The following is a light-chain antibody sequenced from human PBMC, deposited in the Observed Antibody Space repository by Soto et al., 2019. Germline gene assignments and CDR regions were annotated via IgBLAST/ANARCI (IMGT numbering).Light chain of an antibody. J-gene: IGLJ2*01. Sequence: SVLTQPPSASGTPGQRATISCSGSSSNIGSNTVNWYQQLPGTAPKLLIYNNNQRPSGVPDRFSGSKSGTSASLAISGLQSEHEADYYCEGWDDSLNGVLFGGGTKVTVL. CDR3: EGWDDSLNGVL. CDR2: NNN. CDR1: SSNIGSNT. V-gene: IGLV1-44*01.